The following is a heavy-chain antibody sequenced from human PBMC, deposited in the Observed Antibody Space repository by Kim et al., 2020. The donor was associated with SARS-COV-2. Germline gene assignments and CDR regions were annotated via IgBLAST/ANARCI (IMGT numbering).Heavy chain of an antibody. CDR1: GGSISSYY. CDR3: ARDLKRYGSGSHYYYYYYGMDV. V-gene: IGHV4-59*01. J-gene: IGHJ6*02. CDR2: IYYSGST. D-gene: IGHD3-10*01. Sequence: LETLSLTCTVSGGSISSYYWSWIRQPPGKGLEWIGYIYYSGSTNYNPSLKSRVTISVDTSKNQFSLKLSSVTAADTAVYYCARDLKRYGSGSHYYYYYYGMDVWGQGTTVTVSS.